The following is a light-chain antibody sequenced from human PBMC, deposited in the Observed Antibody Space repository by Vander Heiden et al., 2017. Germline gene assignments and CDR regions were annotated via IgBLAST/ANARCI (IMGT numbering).Light chain of an antibody. V-gene: IGLV2-14*01. CDR1: SSDVGCYNS. CDR2: EVT. Sequence: QSALTQPASASGSPGQSITISCTGTSSDVGCYNSVSWYQQHPGKAPQVMIYEVTNRPSGVSNRFSGSKSGNTASLTISGLQAEDEADYYCSSYTSSSTLGVFGTGTKVSVL. J-gene: IGLJ1*01. CDR3: SSYTSSSTLGV.